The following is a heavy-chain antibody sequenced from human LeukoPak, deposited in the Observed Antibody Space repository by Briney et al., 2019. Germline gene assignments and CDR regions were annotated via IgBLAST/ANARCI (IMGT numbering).Heavy chain of an antibody. J-gene: IGHJ6*04. CDR3: AELGITMIGGV. CDR1: GFTFSSYW. V-gene: IGHV3-21*01. D-gene: IGHD3-10*02. CDR2: ISSGSSYT. Sequence: GGSLRLSCAASGFTFSSYWMSWVRQAPGKGLEWVSSISSGSSYTYYADSVKGRFTISRDNAKNSLYLQINSLRAEDTAVYYCAELGITMIGGVWGKGTTVTISS.